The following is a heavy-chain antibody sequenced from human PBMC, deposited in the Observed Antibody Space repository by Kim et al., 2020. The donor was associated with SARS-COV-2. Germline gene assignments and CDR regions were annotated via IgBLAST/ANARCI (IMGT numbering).Heavy chain of an antibody. D-gene: IGHD6-19*01. V-gene: IGHV2-5*02. CDR3: AHRQRIAVAGGWFDP. CDR1: GFSLSTSGVG. Sequence: SGPTLVNPTQTLTLTCTFSGFSLSTSGVGVGWIRQPPGKALEWLALIYWDDDKRYSPSLKSRLTITKDTSKNQVVLTMTNMDPVDTATYYCAHRQRIAVAGGWFDPWGQGTLVTVSS. CDR2: IYWDDDK. J-gene: IGHJ5*02.